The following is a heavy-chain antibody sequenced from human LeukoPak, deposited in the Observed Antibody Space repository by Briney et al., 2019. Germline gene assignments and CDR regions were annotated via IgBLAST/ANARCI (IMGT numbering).Heavy chain of an antibody. D-gene: IGHD3-10*01. V-gene: IGHV1-2*02. J-gene: IGHJ6*02. CDR1: GYTFTGYY. Sequence: ASVNVSCKASGYTFTGYYMHWVRQAPGQGLEWMGWINPNSGGTNYAQKFQGRVTMTRDTSISTAYMKLSRLRSDDTAVYYCARGPAFVTKVRSVGYGMDVWGQGTTVTVSS. CDR2: INPNSGGT. CDR3: ARGPAFVTKVRSVGYGMDV.